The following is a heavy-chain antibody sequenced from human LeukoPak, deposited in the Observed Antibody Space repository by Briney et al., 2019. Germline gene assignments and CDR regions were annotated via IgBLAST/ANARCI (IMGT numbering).Heavy chain of an antibody. CDR2: IYYSGST. CDR1: GGSISSSSYY. V-gene: IGHV4-39*01. Sequence: SETLSLTCTVSGGSISSSSYYWGWIRQPPGKGLEWIGSIYYSGSTYYNPSLKSRVTISVDTYKNQFSLKLSSVTAADTAVYYCATLLGVGYYYYYYGMDVWGQGTTVTVSS. J-gene: IGHJ6*02. D-gene: IGHD2/OR15-2a*01. CDR3: ATLLGVGYYYYYYGMDV.